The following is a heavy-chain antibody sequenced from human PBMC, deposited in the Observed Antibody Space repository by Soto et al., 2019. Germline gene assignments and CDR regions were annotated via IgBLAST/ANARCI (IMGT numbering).Heavy chain of an antibody. D-gene: IGHD4-17*01. V-gene: IGHV3-30*18. CDR1: GFTFSSYG. CDR2: ISYDGSNK. CDR3: AKDRYGDYANIHYYGMDV. J-gene: IGHJ6*02. Sequence: QVQLVESGGGVVQPGRSLRLSCAASGFTFSSYGMQWVRQAPGKGLEWVAVISYDGSNKYYADSVKGRFTISRDNSRNTLYLQMNSLRSEDTAVYYCAKDRYGDYANIHYYGMDVWGQGTTVTVSS.